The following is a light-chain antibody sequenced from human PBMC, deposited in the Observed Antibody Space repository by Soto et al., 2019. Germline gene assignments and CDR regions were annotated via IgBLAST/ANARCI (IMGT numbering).Light chain of an antibody. CDR2: AAS. CDR1: QAVSTW. CDR3: QQYNSYPST. Sequence: DIQMTQSPSFVSASVGDRVTITCRASQAVSTWLAWYQQKPGDAPKLLIYAASTLQSGVPSRFSGSGSGTDFTLTIRSLQPEDFATYYCQQYNSYPSTFGQGTKLEIK. V-gene: IGKV1D-16*01. J-gene: IGKJ2*01.